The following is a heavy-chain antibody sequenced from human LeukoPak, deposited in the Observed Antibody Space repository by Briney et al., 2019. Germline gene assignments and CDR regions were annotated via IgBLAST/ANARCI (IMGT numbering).Heavy chain of an antibody. CDR2: ISAYNGNT. D-gene: IGHD3-10*01. J-gene: IGHJ4*02. CDR3: AITMVRGVMYY. V-gene: IGHV1-18*01. Sequence: GASVKVSCKASGYTFTSYGISWVRQAPGQGLEWMGWISAYNGNTNYAQKFQGRVTMTTDTSTSTAYMELRSLRSEDTAVYYCAITMVRGVMYYWGQGTLVTVSS. CDR1: GYTFTSYG.